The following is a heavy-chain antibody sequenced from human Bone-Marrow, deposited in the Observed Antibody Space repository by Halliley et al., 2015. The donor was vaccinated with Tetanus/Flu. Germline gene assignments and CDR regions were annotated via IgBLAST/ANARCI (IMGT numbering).Heavy chain of an antibody. CDR2: ISVNNGDT. J-gene: IGHJ4*02. CDR1: GYSFTSYG. Sequence: QLVQSGAEVKKPGASVKVSCKASGYSFTSYGISWVRQAPGQGLEWMGRISVNNGDTRYAQKFQGRVTVTTEISTSTSYMELRSLRSDDTAVYYCARGQGYYWGQGTLVTVSS. V-gene: IGHV1-18*04. CDR3: ARGQGYY. D-gene: IGHD2-2*01.